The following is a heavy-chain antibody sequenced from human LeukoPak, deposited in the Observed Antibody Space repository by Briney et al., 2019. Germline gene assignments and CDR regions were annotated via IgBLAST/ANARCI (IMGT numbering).Heavy chain of an antibody. CDR1: GASLSGSRFF. J-gene: IGHJ4*02. D-gene: IGHD3-16*01. Sequence: PETLSLTCTVSGASLSGSRFFWGWIRQPPGKGLEWIGSINYSGSTYYGPSRRSRVTISVDTSKNQFSLKVNSVTAADMAVYYCARTGGGATHIDYWGQGSLVTVSS. V-gene: IGHV4-39*07. CDR2: INYSGST. CDR3: ARTGGGATHIDY.